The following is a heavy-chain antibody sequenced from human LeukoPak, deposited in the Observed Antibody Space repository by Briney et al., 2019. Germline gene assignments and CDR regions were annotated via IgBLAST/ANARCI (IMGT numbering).Heavy chain of an antibody. CDR3: AKASSGYDEYNWFDP. CDR2: IQYDGSNK. V-gene: IGHV3-30*02. CDR1: GFTFSSYG. Sequence: GGSLRLSCAASGFTFSSYGMHWVRQAPGKGLEWVAFIQYDGSNKYYADSVKGRFTISRDNSKNTLYLQMNSLRAEDTAVYYCAKASSGYDEYNWFDPWGQGTLVTVSS. J-gene: IGHJ5*02. D-gene: IGHD5-12*01.